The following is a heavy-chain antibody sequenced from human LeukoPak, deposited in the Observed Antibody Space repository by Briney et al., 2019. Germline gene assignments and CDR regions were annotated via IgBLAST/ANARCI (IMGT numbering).Heavy chain of an antibody. CDR3: ARDAFSSSSSSFPLDY. D-gene: IGHD6-6*01. J-gene: IGHJ4*02. Sequence: HPGGSLRLSCAASGFTFSSYAIHWVRQAPGKGLEWVAVISYDGSNKFYADSVKGRFTISRDNSKNTLYLQMNSLRAEDTAVYNCARDAFSSSSSSFPLDYWGQGTLVTVSS. V-gene: IGHV3-30-3*01. CDR2: ISYDGSNK. CDR1: GFTFSSYA.